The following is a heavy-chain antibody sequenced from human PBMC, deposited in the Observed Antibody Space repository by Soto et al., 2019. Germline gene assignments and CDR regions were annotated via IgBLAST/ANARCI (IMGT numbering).Heavy chain of an antibody. V-gene: IGHV1-18*01. CDR1: GYTFTSYG. D-gene: IGHD3-3*01. J-gene: IGHJ4*02. CDR3: ATDLQVYDL. Sequence: GASVKVSCKASGYTFTSYGISWVRQATGQGLEWMGWISAYNGNTDYAQKFQGRVTMTRNTSISTAYMELSSLKSDDTAVYYCATDLQVYDLWGQGTLVTVSS. CDR2: ISAYNGNT.